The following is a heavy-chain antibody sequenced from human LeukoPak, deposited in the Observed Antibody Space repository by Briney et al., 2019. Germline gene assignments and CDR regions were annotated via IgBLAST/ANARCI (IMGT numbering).Heavy chain of an antibody. V-gene: IGHV3-23*01. D-gene: IGHD2-2*01. CDR2: ISGSGGST. J-gene: IGHJ4*02. CDR1: GFTFSSYA. CDR3: AKVPLGYCSSTSCYYFDY. Sequence: GGPLRLSCAASGFTFSSYAMSWVRQAPGKGLEWVSAISGSGGSTYYADSVKGRFTISRDNSKNTLYLQMNSLRAEDTAVYYCAKVPLGYCSSTSCYYFDYWGQGTLVTVSS.